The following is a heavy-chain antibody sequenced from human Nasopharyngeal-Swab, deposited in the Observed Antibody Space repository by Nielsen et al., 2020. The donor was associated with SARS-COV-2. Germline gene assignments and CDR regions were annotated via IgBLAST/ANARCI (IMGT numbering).Heavy chain of an antibody. V-gene: IGHV4-34*01. CDR3: VSGGYTVTTEFDY. CDR2: INHSGST. J-gene: IGHJ4*02. Sequence: SETLSLTCAVYGGSFSGYYWSWIRQPPGKGLEWIGEINHSGSTNYNPSLKSRVTISVDTSKNQFSLKLSSVTAADTAVYYCVSGGYTVTTEFDYWGQGTLVTVSS. D-gene: IGHD4-17*01. CDR1: GGSFSGYY.